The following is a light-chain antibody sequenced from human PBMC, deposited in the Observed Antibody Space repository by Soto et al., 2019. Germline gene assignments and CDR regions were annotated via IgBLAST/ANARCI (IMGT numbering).Light chain of an antibody. CDR1: QSISSY. J-gene: IGKJ1*01. CDR3: QQSYSTPPT. Sequence: DIQMTQSPSSLSASVGDRVTITCRASQSISSYLNWYQQKPGKAPKLLIYAASSLQSGVPSRFSGSGSGTDFTLPISSLQPEDFATYYSQQSYSTPPTFGQGTKVEIK. V-gene: IGKV1-39*01. CDR2: AAS.